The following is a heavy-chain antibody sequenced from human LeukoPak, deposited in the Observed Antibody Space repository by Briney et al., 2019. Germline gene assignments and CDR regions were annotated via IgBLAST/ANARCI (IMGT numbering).Heavy chain of an antibody. CDR2: IYYTET. J-gene: IGHJ4*02. CDR3: ATRKLGDDY. V-gene: IGHV4-59*02. D-gene: IGHD7-27*01. Sequence: SETLSLTCTVSGGSVSNYYWSWIRQSPGKGLEWIGYIYYTETSYNPSLKSRVTISADTSKNQFSLKLYSVTAADTAVYYCATRKLGDDYWGQGTLVTVSS. CDR1: GGSVSNYY.